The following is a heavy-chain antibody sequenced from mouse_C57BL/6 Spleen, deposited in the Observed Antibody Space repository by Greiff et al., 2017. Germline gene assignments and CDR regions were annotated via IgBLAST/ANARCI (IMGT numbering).Heavy chain of an antibody. V-gene: IGHV1-15*01. J-gene: IGHJ3*01. D-gene: IGHD2-5*01. CDR2: IDPETGGT. Sequence: VQLQESGAELVRPGASVTLSCKASGYTFTDYEMHWVKQTPVHGLEWIGAIDPETGGTAYNQKFKGKAILTADKSSSTAYMELRSLTSEDSAVYYCTRSGAYYSNYVAWFAYWGQGTLVTVSA. CDR1: GYTFTDYE. CDR3: TRSGAYYSNYVAWFAY.